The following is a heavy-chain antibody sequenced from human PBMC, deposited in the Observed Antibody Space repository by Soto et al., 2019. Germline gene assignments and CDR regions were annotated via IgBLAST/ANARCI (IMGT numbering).Heavy chain of an antibody. J-gene: IGHJ4*02. CDR3: ARGSSPD. CDR2: ISYDGSNK. Sequence: PGGSLRPSCAASGFTFSSYAMHWVRQAPGKGLEWVAVISYDGSNKYYADSVKGRFTISRDNSKNTLYLQMNSLRAEDTAVYYCARGSSPDWGQGTLVTVSS. CDR1: GFTFSSYA. D-gene: IGHD1-26*01. V-gene: IGHV3-30-3*01.